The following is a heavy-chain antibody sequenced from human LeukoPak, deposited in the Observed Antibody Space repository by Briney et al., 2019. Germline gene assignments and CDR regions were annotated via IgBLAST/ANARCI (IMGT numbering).Heavy chain of an antibody. J-gene: IGHJ5*02. CDR3: ARSRGPGSHWFDP. V-gene: IGHV3-23*01. Sequence: GGSLRLSCAASGFTFSSFALSWVRQAPGKGQEWVSTVSDTTYYADSVRGRFTISRDDSKNTLYLQMDSLRAEDTAIYFCARSRGPGSHWFDPWGQGTLATVSS. CDR2: VSDTT. CDR1: GFTFSSFA. D-gene: IGHD3-10*01.